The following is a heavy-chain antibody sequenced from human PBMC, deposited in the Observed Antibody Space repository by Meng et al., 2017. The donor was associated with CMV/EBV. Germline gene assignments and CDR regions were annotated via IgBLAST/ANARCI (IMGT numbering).Heavy chain of an antibody. CDR1: GFTFSSYA. J-gene: IGHJ6*02. CDR3: AKGIFGVVGAGYYYYYGMDV. Sequence: GESLKISCAASGFTFSSYAMSWVRQAPGKGLEWVLAISGSGGSTYYADSVKGRFTISRDNSKNTLYLQMNSLRAEDTAVYYCAKGIFGVVGAGYYYYYGMDVWGQGTTVTVSS. V-gene: IGHV3-23*01. CDR2: ISGSGGST. D-gene: IGHD3-3*01.